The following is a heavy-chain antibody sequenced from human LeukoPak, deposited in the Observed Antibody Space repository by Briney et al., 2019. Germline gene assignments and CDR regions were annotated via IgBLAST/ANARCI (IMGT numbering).Heavy chain of an antibody. CDR3: ARDTHYYDSSGEGIDY. V-gene: IGHV4-39*07. Sequence: PSETLSLTCTVSGGSISSSSYYWGWIRQPPGKGLEWIGSIYYSGSTYYNPSLKSRVTISVDTSKNQFSLKLSSVTAADTAVYYCARDTHYYDSSGEGIDYWGQGTLVTVSS. CDR2: IYYSGST. D-gene: IGHD3-22*01. CDR1: GGSISSSSYY. J-gene: IGHJ4*02.